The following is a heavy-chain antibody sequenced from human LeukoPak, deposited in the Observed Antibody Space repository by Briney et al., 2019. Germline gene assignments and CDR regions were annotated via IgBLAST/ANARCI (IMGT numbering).Heavy chain of an antibody. Sequence: GGSLRLSCAASGFTVSSNYMSWVRQAPGKGLEWVSVIYSGGSTYYADSVKGRFTISRDNSKNTLYLQMNSLRAEDTAVYYCASGYSSSWATFDYWGQGTLVTVSS. V-gene: IGHV3-66*01. CDR1: GFTVSSNY. CDR3: ASGYSSSWATFDY. J-gene: IGHJ4*02. CDR2: IYSGGST. D-gene: IGHD6-13*01.